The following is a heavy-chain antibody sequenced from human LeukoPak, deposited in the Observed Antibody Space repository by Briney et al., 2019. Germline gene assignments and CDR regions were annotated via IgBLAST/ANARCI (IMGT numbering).Heavy chain of an antibody. J-gene: IGHJ6*03. Sequence: SETLSLTCTVSGGSISSYYWSWIRQPPGKGLEWIGDIYYSGSTNYNPSPKSRGTISVDTCKNQFSLKLSSVTAADTAVYYCARESDDGSGSYYPRGYYYYMDVWGKGTTVTISS. CDR3: ARESDDGSGSYYPRGYYYYMDV. CDR2: IYYSGST. CDR1: GGSISSYY. D-gene: IGHD3-10*01. V-gene: IGHV4-59*01.